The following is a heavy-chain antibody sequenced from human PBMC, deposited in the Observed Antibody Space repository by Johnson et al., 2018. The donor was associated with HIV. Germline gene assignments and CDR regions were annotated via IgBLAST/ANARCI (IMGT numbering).Heavy chain of an antibody. D-gene: IGHD3-22*01. CDR1: GFTFSSYG. CDR2: ISYDGTNK. CDR3: AKDTVWSSGYYGGAFDI. V-gene: IGHV3-30*18. Sequence: VQLAESGGGVVQPGRSLRLSCAASGFTFSSYGMHWVRQAPGKGLEWVAVISYDGTNKYYADSVKVRFTIPGDNSKNTLSLQMNSLRAEDTDVYYCAKDTVWSSGYYGGAFDIWGQGTMVTVSS. J-gene: IGHJ3*02.